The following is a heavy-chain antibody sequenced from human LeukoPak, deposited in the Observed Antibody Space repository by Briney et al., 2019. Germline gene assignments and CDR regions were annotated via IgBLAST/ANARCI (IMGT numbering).Heavy chain of an antibody. Sequence: SVKVSCKASGGTFSNYPITWVRQAPGQGLEWMGGIIPIFGTANYAQKFQGRVTITADESTNTAYMELSSLGSEDTAVYYCARGSTTDYGDYGLSGFDPWGQGTLVTVSS. CDR3: ARGSTTDYGDYGLSGFDP. CDR1: GGTFSNYP. V-gene: IGHV1-69*13. CDR2: IIPIFGTA. D-gene: IGHD4-17*01. J-gene: IGHJ5*02.